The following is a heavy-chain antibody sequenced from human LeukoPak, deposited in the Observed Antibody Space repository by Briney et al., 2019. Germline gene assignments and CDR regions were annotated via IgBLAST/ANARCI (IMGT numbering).Heavy chain of an antibody. V-gene: IGHV3-23*01. CDR1: DSSGFTFSGST. J-gene: IGHJ4*02. Sequence: GGSLRLSCAASDSSGFTFSGSTMYWVRQAPGKGLEWVSAIGSGGGDTYYADSVKGRFTISRDNPTNTLFLQMDSLRAEDTAVYYCRPPDHHGSGSPYWTQGTLVTVSS. CDR3: RPPDHHGSGSPY. CDR2: IGSGGGDT. D-gene: IGHD3-10*01.